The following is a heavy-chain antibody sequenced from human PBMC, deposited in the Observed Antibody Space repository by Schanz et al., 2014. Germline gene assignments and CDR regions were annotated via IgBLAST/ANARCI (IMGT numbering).Heavy chain of an antibody. D-gene: IGHD3-10*01. V-gene: IGHV3-23*01. Sequence: EVQLLESGGALVQPGRSLRLSCSTSGFNFADCAMSWFRQAPGKGLEWVSAISGSGGSTYYADSVKGRFTISRDNSKNTLYLQMNSLRAEDTAVYYCAKGRFGELSAFDIWGQGTMVTVSS. J-gene: IGHJ3*02. CDR3: AKGRFGELSAFDI. CDR2: ISGSGGST. CDR1: GFNFADCA.